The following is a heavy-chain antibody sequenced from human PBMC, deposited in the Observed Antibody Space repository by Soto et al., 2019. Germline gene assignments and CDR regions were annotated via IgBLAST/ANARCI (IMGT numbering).Heavy chain of an antibody. CDR3: ASEAEQYSSSCYPPLPYYYYGTDV. D-gene: IGHD6-13*01. CDR2: IYPNSGGT. J-gene: IGHJ6*02. CDR1: GYTFTGYC. Sequence: SVKVSCKASGYTFTGYCMHWPRQPSGPGLDWMGRIYPNSGGTNFALKFHGWVTMTRDTSISTAYMELSRLRADDTAVYYCASEAEQYSSSCYPPLPYYYYGTDVWGQGTTVTVSS. V-gene: IGHV1-2*04.